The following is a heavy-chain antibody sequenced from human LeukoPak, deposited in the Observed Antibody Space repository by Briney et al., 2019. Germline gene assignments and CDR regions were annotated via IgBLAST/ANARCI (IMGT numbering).Heavy chain of an antibody. CDR3: ARDSSGPLHA. J-gene: IGHJ5*02. V-gene: IGHV3-30*04. Sequence: GGSLRLSCAASGFTFSSYVMHWVRQAPGKGLEWVAVISYDGSNKYYADSVKGRFTISRDNSKNTLYLQMNSLRAEDTAVYYCARDSSGPLHAWGQGTLVTVSS. CDR1: GFTFSSYV. CDR2: ISYDGSNK. D-gene: IGHD6-19*01.